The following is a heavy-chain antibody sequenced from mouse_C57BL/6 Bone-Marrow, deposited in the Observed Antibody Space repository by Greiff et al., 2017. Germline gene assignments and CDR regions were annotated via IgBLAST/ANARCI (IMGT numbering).Heavy chain of an antibody. V-gene: IGHV1-19*01. CDR3: ARVNYSIPGGY. CDR2: INPYNGGT. D-gene: IGHD1-1*01. CDR1: GYTFTDYY. Sequence: EVQLVESGPVLVKPGASVKMSCKASGYTFTDYYMNWVKQSHGKSLEWIGVINPYNGGTSYNQKFKGKATLTVDKSSSTAYMELNSLTSEDSAVYYCARVNYSIPGGYWGQGTTLTVSS. J-gene: IGHJ2*01.